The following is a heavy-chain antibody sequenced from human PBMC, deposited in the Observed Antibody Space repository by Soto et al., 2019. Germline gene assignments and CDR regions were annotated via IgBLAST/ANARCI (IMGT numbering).Heavy chain of an antibody. CDR3: AKAIRGGIVGPHGGEGLDY. J-gene: IGHJ4*02. Sequence: GGSLRLSCAASGFTFSSHAMSWVRQAPGKGLQWVSTIGTSSDNTLYADSVKGRFTISRDNSENTLYLQMNSLRAEDTAVYYCAKAIRGGIVGPHGGEGLDYWGQGALVTVSS. D-gene: IGHD1-26*01. CDR2: IGTSSDNT. CDR1: GFTFSSHA. V-gene: IGHV3-23*01.